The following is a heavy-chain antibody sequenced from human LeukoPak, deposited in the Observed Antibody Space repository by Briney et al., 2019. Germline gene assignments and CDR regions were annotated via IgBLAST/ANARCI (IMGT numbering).Heavy chain of an antibody. CDR3: ARLLLDGPWGSGPYGGNSNTRFDY. V-gene: IGHV5-51*01. CDR2: IYPGDSDT. CDR1: GYSFTSYW. J-gene: IGHJ4*02. Sequence: GESLKISCQGSGYSFTSYWIGWVRQMPGKGLEWMGIIYPGDSDTRYSLSFQGQVTISADKSISTAYLQWSSLKASDTAMYYCARLLLDGPWGSGPYGGNSNTRFDYWGQGTLVTVSS. D-gene: IGHD4-23*01.